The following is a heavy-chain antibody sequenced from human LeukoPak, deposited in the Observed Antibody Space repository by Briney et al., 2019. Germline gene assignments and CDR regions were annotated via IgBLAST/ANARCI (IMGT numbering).Heavy chain of an antibody. CDR3: VRVGWGAFNV. D-gene: IGHD6-19*01. J-gene: IGHJ3*01. CDR1: GGSISSSSYY. V-gene: IGHV4-39*07. CDR2: ISHTGST. Sequence: SETLSLTCTVSGGSISSSSYYWGWIRQPPGKGLEWIGSISHTGSTYHNPSLKSRVTISVDTSKNQFSLKLSSVTAADTAVYYCVRVGWGAFNVWGQGTMVTVSS.